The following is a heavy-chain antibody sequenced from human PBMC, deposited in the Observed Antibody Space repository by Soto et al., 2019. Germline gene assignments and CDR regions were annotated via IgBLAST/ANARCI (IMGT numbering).Heavy chain of an antibody. D-gene: IGHD3-10*01. V-gene: IGHV2-5*02. CDR3: ALVGKPDYMDV. Sequence: QITLKESGPTLVKPTQTLTLTCTFSGFSLSTSGVGVGWIRQPPGKALEWLALIYWDDDKRYSPSLKSRLTITKDTSKNQVVLIMTNMDPVDTATYYCALVGKPDYMDVWGKGTTVTVSS. CDR1: GFSLSTSGVG. CDR2: IYWDDDK. J-gene: IGHJ6*03.